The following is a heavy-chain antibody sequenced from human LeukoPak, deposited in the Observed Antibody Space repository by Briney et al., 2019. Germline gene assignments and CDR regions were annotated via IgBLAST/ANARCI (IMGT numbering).Heavy chain of an antibody. Sequence: PSETLSLTCTVSGGSISSGSYYWSWIRQPAGKGLEWIGRIYTSGSTNYNPSLKSRVTISVDTSKNQFSLKLSSVTSADTAVYYCARGERLGLDYWGQGTLVTVSS. CDR2: IYTSGST. CDR1: GGSISSGSYY. V-gene: IGHV4-61*02. D-gene: IGHD1-1*01. CDR3: ARGERLGLDY. J-gene: IGHJ4*02.